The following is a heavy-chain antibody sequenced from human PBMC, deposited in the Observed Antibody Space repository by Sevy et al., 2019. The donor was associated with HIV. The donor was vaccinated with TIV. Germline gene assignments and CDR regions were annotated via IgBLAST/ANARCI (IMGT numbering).Heavy chain of an antibody. Sequence: SETLSLTCTVSGDSISSSSYYWGWIRQPPGKGLEWIGSIYYSGSTYYNPSLKSRVTISVDTSKNQFSLKLSSVTAADTAVYYCARHGTARAQGLRSGMDVWGQGTTVTVSS. J-gene: IGHJ6*02. CDR3: ARHGTARAQGLRSGMDV. V-gene: IGHV4-39*01. D-gene: IGHD6-6*01. CDR1: GDSISSSSYY. CDR2: IYYSGST.